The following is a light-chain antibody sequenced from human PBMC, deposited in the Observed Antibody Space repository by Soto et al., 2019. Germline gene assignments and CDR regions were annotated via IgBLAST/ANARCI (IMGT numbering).Light chain of an antibody. Sequence: QITQDPSTLSKSVGDRVIITCRARQSISRRLAWYQQKPGKALRLLMYDVSTLESGVPSRFRGSGSGTEFTLTINSLQPDDYATYYCQQYTSYSCTFAHGTKV. J-gene: IGKJ1*01. CDR3: QQYTSYSCT. V-gene: IGKV1-5*01. CDR2: DVS. CDR1: QSISRR.